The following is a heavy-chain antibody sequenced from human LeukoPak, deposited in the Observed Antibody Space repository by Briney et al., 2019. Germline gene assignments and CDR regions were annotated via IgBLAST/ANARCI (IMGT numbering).Heavy chain of an antibody. Sequence: SETLSLTCAVYGGSFSGYYWSWIRQPPGKGLEWIGEINHSGSTNYNPSLKSRVTISVDTSKNQFSLKLSSVTAADTAVYYCARDGSGSYSSYYYYGMDVWGKGTTVTVSP. D-gene: IGHD3-10*01. CDR1: GGSFSGYY. J-gene: IGHJ6*04. V-gene: IGHV4-34*01. CDR3: ARDGSGSYSSYYYYGMDV. CDR2: INHSGST.